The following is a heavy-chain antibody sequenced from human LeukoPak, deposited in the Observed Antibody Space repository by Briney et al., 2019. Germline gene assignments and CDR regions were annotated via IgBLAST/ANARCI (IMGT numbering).Heavy chain of an antibody. CDR1: GGSISSSNW. CDR2: IKGDGSET. V-gene: IGHV3-7*01. D-gene: IGHD1-26*01. Sequence: ETLSLTCAVSGGSISSSNWWSWVRQAPGKGLEWVANIKGDGSETSYVTSVRGRFTISRDNAKNSLYLQMNSLRDEDTAVYYCASSGSYRFDYWGQGTLVTVSS. CDR3: ASSGSYRFDY. J-gene: IGHJ4*02.